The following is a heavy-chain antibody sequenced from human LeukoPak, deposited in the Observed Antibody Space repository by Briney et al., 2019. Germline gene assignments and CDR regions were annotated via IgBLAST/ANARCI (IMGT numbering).Heavy chain of an antibody. CDR1: GFTFRNQA. V-gene: IGHV3-64*01. Sequence: GGSLRLSCAASGFTFRNQAMHWVRQAPGKGLEYVSAINSNGDSTYYGNSVRGRFTISRDNSKSTLYLQMGSLRPADTAVYYCAREERGLAIDYWGQGALVTVSS. CDR2: INSNGDST. J-gene: IGHJ4*02. D-gene: IGHD3/OR15-3a*01. CDR3: AREERGLAIDY.